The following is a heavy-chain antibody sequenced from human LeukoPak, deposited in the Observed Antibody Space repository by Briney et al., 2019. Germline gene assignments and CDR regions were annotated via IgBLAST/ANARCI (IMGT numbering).Heavy chain of an antibody. CDR3: ARTTMVRGTYYMDV. D-gene: IGHD3-10*01. CDR2: IHYSGST. J-gene: IGHJ6*03. Sequence: PSETLSLTCTVSDTSINTYYWSWIRQPPGKGLQWIGCIHYSGSTNYNPSLKSRVTISVDTSKNQFSLKLSSVTAADTAVYSCARTTMVRGTYYMDVWGKGTTVTISS. CDR1: DTSINTYY. V-gene: IGHV4-59*01.